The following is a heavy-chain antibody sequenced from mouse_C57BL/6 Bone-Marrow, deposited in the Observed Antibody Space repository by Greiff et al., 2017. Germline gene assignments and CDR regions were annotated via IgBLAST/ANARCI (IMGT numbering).Heavy chain of an antibody. D-gene: IGHD1-1*01. V-gene: IGHV1-59*01. CDR2: IDPSDSYT. Sequence: VKLQQPGAELVRPGTSVKLSCKASGYTFTSYWMHWVKQRPGQGLEWIGVIDPSDSYTNYNQKFKGKATLTVDTSSSSAYMQLSSLTSEDSAVYYCARGYYYGSSFRFDYWGQGTTLTVSS. J-gene: IGHJ2*01. CDR3: ARGYYYGSSFRFDY. CDR1: GYTFTSYW.